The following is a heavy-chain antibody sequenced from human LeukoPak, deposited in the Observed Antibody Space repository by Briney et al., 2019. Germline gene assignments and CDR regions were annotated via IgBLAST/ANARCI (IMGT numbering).Heavy chain of an antibody. J-gene: IGHJ6*03. CDR3: ARAGPYYYGSGSYYPPYYYYMDV. Sequence: ASVKVSCKASGYTFTGYYMHWVRQAPGQGLEWMGWINPNSGGTNYAQKFQGRVTMTRDTSISTAYMELSRLRSDDTAVYYCARAGPYYYGSGSYYPPYYYYMDVWGKGTTVTVSS. V-gene: IGHV1-2*02. CDR1: GYTFTGYY. D-gene: IGHD3-10*01. CDR2: INPNSGGT.